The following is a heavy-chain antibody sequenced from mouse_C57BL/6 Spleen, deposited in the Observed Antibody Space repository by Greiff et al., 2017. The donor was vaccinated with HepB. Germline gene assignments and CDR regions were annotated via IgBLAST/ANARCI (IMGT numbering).Heavy chain of an antibody. CDR1: GYTFTSYW. J-gene: IGHJ2*01. D-gene: IGHD1-1*01. V-gene: IGHV1-50*01. CDR3: TRWDYYGREGYNFDY. Sequence: QVQLQQPGAELVKPGASVKLSCKASGYTFTSYWMQWVKQRPGQGLEWIGEIDPSDSYTNYNQKFKGKATLTVDTSSSTAYMQLSSLTSEDSAVYYCTRWDYYGREGYNFDYWGQGTTLTVSS. CDR2: IDPSDSYT.